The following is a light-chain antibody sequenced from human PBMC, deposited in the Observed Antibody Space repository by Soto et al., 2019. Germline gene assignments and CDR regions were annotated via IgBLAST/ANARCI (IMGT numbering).Light chain of an antibody. Sequence: QSVLTQPPSVSAAPGQTVTISCSGSSSNIGNNYVSWYQQLPGTAPKLLIYDNNKRPSGIPDRFSGSKSGTSGTLDITGLQTGDEADYCCATWDGSLPAEVFGGGTKLTVL. J-gene: IGLJ2*01. CDR2: DNN. V-gene: IGLV1-51*01. CDR3: ATWDGSLPAEV. CDR1: SSNIGNNY.